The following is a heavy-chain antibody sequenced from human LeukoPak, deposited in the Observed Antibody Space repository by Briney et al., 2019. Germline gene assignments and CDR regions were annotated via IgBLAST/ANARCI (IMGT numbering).Heavy chain of an antibody. V-gene: IGHV4-59*01. CDR2: IYYSGST. J-gene: IGHJ4*02. CDR3: ARTFSSSWLDY. Sequence: SETLSLTCTVSGGSISSYYWSWIRQPPGKGLEWIGYIYYSGSTNYNPSLKSRVTISIDTSKNQFSLKVSSVTAADTAVYYCARTFSSSWLDYWGQGTLVTVSS. CDR1: GGSISSYY. D-gene: IGHD6-13*01.